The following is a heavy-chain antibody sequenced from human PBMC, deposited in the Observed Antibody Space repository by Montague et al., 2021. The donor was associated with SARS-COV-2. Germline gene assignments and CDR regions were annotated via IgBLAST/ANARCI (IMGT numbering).Heavy chain of an antibody. CDR2: ISYRGST. CDR1: NGSISNYY. J-gene: IGHJ5*02. CDR3: AREGLHNWFDP. V-gene: IGHV4-59*01. Sequence: SETLSLTCTVSNGSISNYYWSWVRPPPGKRLEWLGYISYRGSTNYNPSLESRVTMSIDTSKNQFSLKLRSVTAADTAVYFCAREGLHNWFDPWGQGTLVIVSS.